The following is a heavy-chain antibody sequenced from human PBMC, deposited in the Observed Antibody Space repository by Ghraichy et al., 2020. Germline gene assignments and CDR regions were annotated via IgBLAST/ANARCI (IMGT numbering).Heavy chain of an antibody. V-gene: IGHV4-59*01. CDR3: ARGGYSGNAAQYYSDS. J-gene: IGHJ4*02. Sequence: SQTLSLTCTVSGGSISSYYWNWIRQPPGKGLEWIGYMYYSGSTNYNPSLKSRVTISVDTSKNQLSLKLSSVTAADTAVYYCARGGYSGNAAQYYSDSWGQGTLVTVSS. CDR1: GGSISSYY. CDR2: MYYSGST. D-gene: IGHD4-23*01.